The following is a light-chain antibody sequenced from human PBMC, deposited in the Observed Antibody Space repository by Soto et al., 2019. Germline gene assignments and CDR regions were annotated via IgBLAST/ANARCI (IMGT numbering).Light chain of an antibody. CDR3: GTWAGSRSVGV. J-gene: IGLJ7*01. CDR1: DPSIGDYR. CDR2: ENN. Sequence: QSLLTQPPSVSAAPGQTVTISCSRSDPSIGDYRISWYQHFPGTAPKLLIYENNKRPSGIPDRFSGSKSGTSATLVITGLQTGDEADYYCGTWAGSRSVGVFGGGTQLTVL. V-gene: IGLV1-51*02.